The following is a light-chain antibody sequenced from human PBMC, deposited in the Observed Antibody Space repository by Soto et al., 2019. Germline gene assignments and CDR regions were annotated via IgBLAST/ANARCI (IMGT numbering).Light chain of an antibody. V-gene: IGKV1-5*01. Sequence: DIQLTQSPSFLSASVGDRIAVTCRASQVINEYLVWFQQKPGKAPRLLIYAASSLESGVPSRFSGSGSGTEFTLTISSLQPDDFATYYCQQYNSYSPWTFGQGTKVDIK. CDR1: QVINEY. CDR2: AAS. CDR3: QQYNSYSPWT. J-gene: IGKJ1*01.